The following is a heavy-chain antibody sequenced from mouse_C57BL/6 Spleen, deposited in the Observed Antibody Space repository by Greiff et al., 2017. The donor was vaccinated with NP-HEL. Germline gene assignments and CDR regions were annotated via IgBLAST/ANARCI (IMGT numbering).Heavy chain of an antibody. CDR2: INPSSGYT. J-gene: IGHJ2*01. V-gene: IGHV1-7*01. CDR3: ARCDYDDFYYFDY. D-gene: IGHD2-4*01. Sequence: QVHVKQSGAELAKPGASVKLSCKASGYTFTSYWMHWVKQRPGQGLEWIGYINPSSGYTKYNQKFKDKATLTADKSSSTAYMQLSSLTYEDSAVYYCARCDYDDFYYFDYWGQGTTLTVSS. CDR1: GYTFTSYW.